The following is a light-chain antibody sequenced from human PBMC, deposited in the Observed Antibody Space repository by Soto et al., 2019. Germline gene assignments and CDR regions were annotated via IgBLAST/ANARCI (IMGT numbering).Light chain of an antibody. J-gene: IGKJ5*01. CDR3: QKYNSAPIT. V-gene: IGKV1-27*01. CDR2: GAS. CDR1: QGIDKY. Sequence: DYPVTQFPSSLSASVGDRVPITCRASQGIDKYLAWYQQTAGKVPKHLIYGASKLESGVPSRFSGGGSGTNFTLTISSLQAEDVGTYYCQKYNSAPITFGQGTRREIK.